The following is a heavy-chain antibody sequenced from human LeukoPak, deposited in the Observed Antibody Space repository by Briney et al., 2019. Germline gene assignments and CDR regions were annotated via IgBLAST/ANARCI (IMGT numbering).Heavy chain of an antibody. V-gene: IGHV1-46*01. CDR2: INPSGGST. CDR3: ARAVLPYYDFWCGYSH. Sequence: ASVKVSCKASGYTFTSYYMHWVRQAPGQGLEWMGIINPSGGSTSYAQKFQGRVTMTRETSTSTVYMELSSLRSEDTAVYYCARAVLPYYDFWCGYSHWGQGTLVTVSS. CDR1: GYTFTSYY. J-gene: IGHJ4*02. D-gene: IGHD3-3*01.